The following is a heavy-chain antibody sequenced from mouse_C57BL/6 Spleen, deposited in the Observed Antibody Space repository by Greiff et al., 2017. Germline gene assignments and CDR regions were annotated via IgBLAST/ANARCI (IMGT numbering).Heavy chain of an antibody. J-gene: IGHJ4*01. D-gene: IGHD1-1*01. CDR1: GYTFTDYE. V-gene: IGHV1-15*01. CDR2: IDPETGGT. Sequence: QVQLQQPGAELVRPGASVTLSCKASGYTFTDYEMHWVKQTPVHGLEWIGAIDPETGGTAYHQKFKGKAILTADKSSSTAYMELRSLTSEDSAVYYCTRSGYYGSSSYAMDYWGQGTSVTVAS. CDR3: TRSGYYGSSSYAMDY.